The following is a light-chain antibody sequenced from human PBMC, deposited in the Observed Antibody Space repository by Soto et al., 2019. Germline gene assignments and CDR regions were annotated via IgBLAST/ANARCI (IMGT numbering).Light chain of an antibody. V-gene: IGLV1-40*01. Sequence: QSALTQPPSVSGAPGQRVTIACTGSSSKIGAGFDVQWYQHLPGTAPKLLIYGNNKRPSGVPDRFSGSKSGTSASLAITGLQAEDEGDYYFQSNEASLTVTFGGGTKLTVL. CDR1: SSKIGAGFD. J-gene: IGLJ2*01. CDR2: GNN. CDR3: QSNEASLTVT.